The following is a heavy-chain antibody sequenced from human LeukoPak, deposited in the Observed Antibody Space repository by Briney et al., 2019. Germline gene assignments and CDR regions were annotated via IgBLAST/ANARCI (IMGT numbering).Heavy chain of an antibody. J-gene: IGHJ4*02. D-gene: IGHD3-22*01. Sequence: PGGSLRLSCAASGFTFSSYAMSWVRQAPGKGLEWVSAISGSGGSTYYADSAKGRFTISRDNSKNTLYLQMNSLRAEDTAVYYCAKGFTYYYDSSGYYYFDYWGQGTLVTVSS. CDR2: ISGSGGST. CDR3: AKGFTYYYDSSGYYYFDY. V-gene: IGHV3-23*01. CDR1: GFTFSSYA.